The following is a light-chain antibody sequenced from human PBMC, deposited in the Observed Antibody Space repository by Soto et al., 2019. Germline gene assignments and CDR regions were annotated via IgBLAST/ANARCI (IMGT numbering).Light chain of an antibody. V-gene: IGKV1-5*03. CDR1: QSISMS. Sequence: DIQMTQSPSTLSASVGDRVTITCRASQSISMSLAWYQQKPGKAPKLLIYKASSLESGVPSRFSGSISGTEFTLTISSLQPDDLATYYWQQYNTYSRAFGQGTKVEIK. CDR3: QQYNTYSRA. J-gene: IGKJ1*01. CDR2: KAS.